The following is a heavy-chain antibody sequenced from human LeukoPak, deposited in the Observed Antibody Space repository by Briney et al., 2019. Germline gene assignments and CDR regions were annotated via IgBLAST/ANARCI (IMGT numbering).Heavy chain of an antibody. J-gene: IGHJ4*02. Sequence: SETLSLTCAVYGGSFSGYYWSWIRQPPGKEPEWIGEINHSGSTNYNPSLKSRVSISADTSKNQFSLKLSSVTAADTAVYYCARTGETAMDSRGLFDYWGQGTLVTVSS. V-gene: IGHV4-34*01. D-gene: IGHD5-18*01. CDR2: INHSGST. CDR3: ARTGETAMDSRGLFDY. CDR1: GGSFSGYY.